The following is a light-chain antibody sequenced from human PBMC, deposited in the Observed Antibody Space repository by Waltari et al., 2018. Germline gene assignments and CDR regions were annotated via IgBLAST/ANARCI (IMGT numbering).Light chain of an antibody. J-gene: IGLJ2*01. Sequence: QSVLTQPPSASGAPGQWVTISCSGSTSNIGTNYVYWYQHLPGMAPQLLIYTNDRRPSGVSDRFYGSKSGTSASLAIRGLRSEDEAHYYCAAWDDSLSCLVFGGGTKVTV. CDR1: TSNIGTNY. CDR3: AAWDDSLSCLV. V-gene: IGLV1-47*01. CDR2: TND.